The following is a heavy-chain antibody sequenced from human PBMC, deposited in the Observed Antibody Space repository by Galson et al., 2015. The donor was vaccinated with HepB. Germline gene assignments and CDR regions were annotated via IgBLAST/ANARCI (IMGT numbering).Heavy chain of an antibody. J-gene: IGHJ4*02. Sequence: ALVKPTQTLTLTCTFSGFSLSTSGMCVSWIRQPPGKALEWLALIDWDDDKYYSTSLKTRLTISKDTSKNQVVLTMTNMDPVDTATYYCARILAGSSSPAGGARYFDYWGQGTLVTVSS. D-gene: IGHD6-6*01. CDR2: IDWDDDK. CDR1: GFSLSTSGMC. V-gene: IGHV2-70*01. CDR3: ARILAGSSSPAGGARYFDY.